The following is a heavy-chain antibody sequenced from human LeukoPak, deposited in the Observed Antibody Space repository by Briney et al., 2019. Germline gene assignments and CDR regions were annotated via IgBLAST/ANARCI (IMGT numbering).Heavy chain of an antibody. V-gene: IGHV4-4*07. J-gene: IGHJ4*02. CDR1: GGSISSYY. CDR2: IYSTGST. D-gene: IGHD6-19*01. CDR3: ARDRSGWYGQEY. Sequence: SDTLSLTCTVSGGSISSYYWSWIRQPAGKGLEWIGRIYSTGSTNYNPSLKSRVTISVANSKNQFSLKLSSVTAADTAVYYCARDRSGWYGQEYWGQGNLVTVSS.